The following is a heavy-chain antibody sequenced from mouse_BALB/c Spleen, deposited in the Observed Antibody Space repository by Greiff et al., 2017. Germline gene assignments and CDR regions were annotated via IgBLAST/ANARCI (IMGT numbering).Heavy chain of an antibody. CDR1: GFTFSSYA. J-gene: IGHJ3*01. D-gene: IGHD2-12*01. CDR3: ARGGGVYDPWFAY. V-gene: IGHV5-9-4*01. Sequence: DVHLVESGGGLVKPGGSLKLSCAASGFTFSSYAMSWVRQSPEKRLEWVAEISSGGSYTYYPDTVTGRFTISRDNAKNTLYLEMSSLRSEDTAMYYCARGGGVYDPWFAYWGQGTLVTVSA. CDR2: ISSGGSYT.